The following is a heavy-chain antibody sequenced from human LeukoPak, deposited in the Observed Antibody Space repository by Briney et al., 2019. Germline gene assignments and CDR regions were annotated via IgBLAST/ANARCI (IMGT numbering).Heavy chain of an antibody. CDR3: ARDLAVTDAFDI. D-gene: IGHD2-21*02. Sequence: SVKVSCKASGGTFSSYAISWVRQAPGQGLEWMGRIIPIFGTANYAQKFQGRVPITTDESTSTAYMELSSLRSEDTAVYYCARDLAVTDAFDIWGQGTMVTVSS. V-gene: IGHV1-69*05. J-gene: IGHJ3*02. CDR2: IIPIFGTA. CDR1: GGTFSSYA.